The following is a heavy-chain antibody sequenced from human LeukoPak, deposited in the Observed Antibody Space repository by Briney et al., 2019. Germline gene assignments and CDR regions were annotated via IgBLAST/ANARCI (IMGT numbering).Heavy chain of an antibody. CDR1: GGTFSSYA. J-gene: IGHJ4*02. V-gene: IGHV1-69*04. D-gene: IGHD5-18*01. CDR3: AVLVDTAMVPDY. CDR2: IIPILGIA. Sequence: GSSVKVSCKASGGTFSSYAISWVRQAPGQGLEWMGRIIPILGIANYAQKFQGRVTITADKSTSTAYMELSSLRSEDTAVYYCAVLVDTAMVPDYWGQGTLVTVSS.